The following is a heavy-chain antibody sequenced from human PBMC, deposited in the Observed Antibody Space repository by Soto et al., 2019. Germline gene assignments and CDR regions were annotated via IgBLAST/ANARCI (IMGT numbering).Heavy chain of an antibody. CDR1: GFTFGGYG. D-gene: IGHD1-1*01. V-gene: IGHV3-30*18. J-gene: IGHJ4*02. CDR2: ISYDGSTK. CDR3: AKENVVVEPTPSGPYFDY. Sequence: GGSLRLSCAASGFTFGGYGMHWVRQAPGKGLEWVAVISYDGSTKYYADSVKGRFTISRDNSKNTLFLQMDSLRAEDTALYYCAKENVVVEPTPSGPYFDYWGQGTLVTVSS.